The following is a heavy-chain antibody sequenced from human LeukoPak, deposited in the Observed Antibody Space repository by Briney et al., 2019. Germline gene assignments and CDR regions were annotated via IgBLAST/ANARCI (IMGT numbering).Heavy chain of an antibody. D-gene: IGHD6-13*01. CDR3: ARGGDPIAAAGTYYHYYYCMDV. J-gene: IGHJ6*03. Sequence: GASVKVSCKASGYTFTSYDINWVRQATGQGLEWMGWMNPNSGNKGYAQKFQGRVTMTRNTSISTAYMELRSLRSEDTAVYYCARGGDPIAAAGTYYHYYYCMDVWGKGTTVTVSS. CDR2: MNPNSGNK. CDR1: GYTFTSYD. V-gene: IGHV1-8*01.